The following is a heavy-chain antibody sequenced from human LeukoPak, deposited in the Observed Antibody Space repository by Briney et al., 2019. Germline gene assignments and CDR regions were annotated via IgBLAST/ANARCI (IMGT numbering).Heavy chain of an antibody. CDR3: ARGEYSSSWDPFDY. D-gene: IGHD6-13*01. Sequence: GASVKVSCKTSGYTFTGYDINWVRQAPGQGLEWMGWMKSNSGDTHFAQKFQGRVTMTRNTSISTAFMELSSLRSEDTAVYYCARGEYSSSWDPFDYWGQGSLVTVSS. CDR1: GYTFTGYD. CDR2: MKSNSGDT. V-gene: IGHV1-8*01. J-gene: IGHJ4*02.